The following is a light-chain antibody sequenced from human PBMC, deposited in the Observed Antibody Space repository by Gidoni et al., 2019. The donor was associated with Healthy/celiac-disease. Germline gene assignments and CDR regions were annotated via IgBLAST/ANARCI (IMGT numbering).Light chain of an antibody. Sequence: EIVLTQPPATLSLSPGERATLSCRASQSVSSYLAWYQQKPGQAPRLLIYDASNRATGIPARFSGSGSGTDFTLTISSLEPEDFAVYYCQQRSNSWTFDQGTKVEIK. CDR3: QQRSNSWT. CDR2: DAS. J-gene: IGKJ1*01. V-gene: IGKV3-11*01. CDR1: QSVSSY.